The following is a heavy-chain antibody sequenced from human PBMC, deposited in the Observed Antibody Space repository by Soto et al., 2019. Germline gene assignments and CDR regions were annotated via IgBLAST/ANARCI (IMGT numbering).Heavy chain of an antibody. V-gene: IGHV3-66*01. D-gene: IGHD6-13*01. Sequence: PGGSLRLSCAASGFTVSSNYMSWVRQAPGKGLEWVSVIYSGGSTYYADSVKGRFTISRDNSKNTLYLQMNSLRAEDTAVYYCARDSSSWLHDAFDIWGQGTMVTVSS. J-gene: IGHJ3*02. CDR3: ARDSSSWLHDAFDI. CDR1: GFTVSSNY. CDR2: IYSGGST.